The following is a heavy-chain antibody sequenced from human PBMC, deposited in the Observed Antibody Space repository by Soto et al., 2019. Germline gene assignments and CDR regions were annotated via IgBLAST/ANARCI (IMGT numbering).Heavy chain of an antibody. Sequence: SVKVSCKASGVTFSSYAISWVRQAPGQGLEWMGGIIPIFGTANYAQKFQGRVTITADESTSTAYMELSSLRSEDTAVYYCARDKSGSGSYYNAYYYYGMDVWGQGTTVTVSS. CDR2: IIPIFGTA. V-gene: IGHV1-69*13. J-gene: IGHJ6*02. CDR3: ARDKSGSGSYYNAYYYYGMDV. D-gene: IGHD3-10*01. CDR1: GVTFSSYA.